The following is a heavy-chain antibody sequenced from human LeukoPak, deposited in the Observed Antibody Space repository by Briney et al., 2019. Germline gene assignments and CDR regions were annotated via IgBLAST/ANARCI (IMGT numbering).Heavy chain of an antibody. Sequence: PSETLSLTCAVYGGSFSGYYWSWIRQPPGKGLEWLGEINHSGSTNYNPSLKSRVTISVDTSKNQFSLKLSSVTAADTAVYYCARDLYSYGTIDIWGQGTMVTVSS. D-gene: IGHD5-18*01. J-gene: IGHJ3*02. CDR1: GGSFSGYY. V-gene: IGHV4-34*01. CDR3: ARDLYSYGTIDI. CDR2: INHSGST.